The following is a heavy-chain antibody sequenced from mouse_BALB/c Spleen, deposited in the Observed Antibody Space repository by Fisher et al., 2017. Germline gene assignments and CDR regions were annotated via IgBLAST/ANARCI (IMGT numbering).Heavy chain of an antibody. V-gene: IGHV5-17*02. CDR3: ARCPHFDY. Sequence: RFTISRDNPKNTLFLQMTSLRSEDTAMYYCARCPHFDYWGQGTTLTVSS. J-gene: IGHJ2*01.